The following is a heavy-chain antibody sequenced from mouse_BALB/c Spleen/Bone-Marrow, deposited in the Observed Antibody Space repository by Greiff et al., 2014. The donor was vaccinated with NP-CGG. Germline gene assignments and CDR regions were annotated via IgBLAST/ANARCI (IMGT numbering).Heavy chain of an antibody. V-gene: IGHV1-7*01. CDR1: GYTFTSHW. CDR3: ARGSWEAMDY. J-gene: IGHJ4*01. Sequence: VMLVESGAELAKPGASVKMSCKASGYTFTSHWMHWVKQRPGQGLKWIGYINPSTGHTEYDQKFKDKATLTADKSSSTAYMQLSSLTSEDSAVYYCARGSWEAMDYWGQGTSVTVSS. CDR2: INPSTGHT. D-gene: IGHD4-1*01.